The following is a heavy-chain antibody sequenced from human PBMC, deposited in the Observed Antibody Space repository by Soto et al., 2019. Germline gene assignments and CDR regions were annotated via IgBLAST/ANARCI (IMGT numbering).Heavy chain of an antibody. CDR3: AASGEFFEAMRV. D-gene: IGHD3-16*01. J-gene: IGHJ6*02. CDR2: IMSVFGSA. CDR1: GGSFRTYA. V-gene: IGHV1-69*01. Sequence: QVQLGQSGAEVKKPGSSVKVSCKSSGGSFRTYAISWVRQAPGQGPEWMGAIMSVFGSATYAQRFQGMVTITADEFTSTSDMELSGLAFGDAAVYYCAASGEFFEAMRVWGQGTTVNGPS.